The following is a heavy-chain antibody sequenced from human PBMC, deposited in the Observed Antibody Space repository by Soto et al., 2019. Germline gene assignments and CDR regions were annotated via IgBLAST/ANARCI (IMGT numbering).Heavy chain of an antibody. CDR2: IRSKANSYAT. D-gene: IGHD4-4*01. V-gene: IGHV3-73*01. Sequence: GGSLRLSCAASGFTFSGSAIHWVRQTSGKGLEWVGRIRSKANSYATVYAASVKGRFTISRDDSKNTAYLQMNSLKTEDTAMYYCSVKDWFDPWGQGTLVTVSS. CDR1: GFTFSGSA. J-gene: IGHJ5*02. CDR3: SVKDWFDP.